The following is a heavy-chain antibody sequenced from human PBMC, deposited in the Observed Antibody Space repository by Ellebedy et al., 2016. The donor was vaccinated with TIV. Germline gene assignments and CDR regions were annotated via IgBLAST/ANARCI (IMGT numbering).Heavy chain of an antibody. J-gene: IGHJ4*02. Sequence: ASVKVSXXASGYTFTSYAMHWVRQAPGQRLEWMGWINAGNGNTKYSQKFQGRVTITRDTSASTAYMELSSLRSEDTAVYYCARQEGVGYPDYWGQGTLVTVSS. CDR1: GYTFTSYA. D-gene: IGHD3-10*01. CDR2: INAGNGNT. V-gene: IGHV1-3*01. CDR3: ARQEGVGYPDY.